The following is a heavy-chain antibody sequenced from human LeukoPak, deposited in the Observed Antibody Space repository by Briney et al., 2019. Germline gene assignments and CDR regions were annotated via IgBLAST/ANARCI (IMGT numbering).Heavy chain of an antibody. CDR2: INPNSGGT. CDR1: GYTFTGYY. D-gene: IGHD3-9*01. CDR3: ARTSHYDILTGYLVYYFDY. Sequence: ASVKVSCKASGYTFTGYYMHWVRQAPGQGLGWMGRINPNSGGTNYAQKFQGRVTMTRDTSISTAYMKLSRLRSDDTAVYYCARTSHYDILTGYLVYYFDYWGQGTLVTVSS. V-gene: IGHV1-2*06. J-gene: IGHJ4*02.